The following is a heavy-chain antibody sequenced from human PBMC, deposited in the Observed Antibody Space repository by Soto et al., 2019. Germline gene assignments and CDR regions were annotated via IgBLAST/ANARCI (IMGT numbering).Heavy chain of an antibody. CDR1: GGTFSSYA. Sequence: RASVKVSCKASGGTFSSYAISWVRQAPGQGLEWMGGIIPIFGTANYAQKFQGRVTITADESTSTAYMELSSLRSEDTAVYYCASSLVERRDYYYGMDVWGQGTTVTVSS. CDR2: IIPIFGTA. CDR3: ASSLVERRDYYYGMDV. D-gene: IGHD6-6*01. V-gene: IGHV1-69*13. J-gene: IGHJ6*02.